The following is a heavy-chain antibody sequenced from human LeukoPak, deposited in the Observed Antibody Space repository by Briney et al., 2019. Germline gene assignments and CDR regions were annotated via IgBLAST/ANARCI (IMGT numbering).Heavy chain of an antibody. CDR2: ISGSGGST. D-gene: IGHD5-12*01. CDR3: AKSGYSGYDTVGNAFDI. V-gene: IGHV3-23*01. J-gene: IGHJ3*02. CDR1: GFTFSSYA. Sequence: NPGGSLRLSCAASGFTFSSYAMSWVRQAPGKGLEWVSAISGSGGSTYYADSVKGRFTISRDSSKNTLYLQMNSLRAEDTAVYYCAKSGYSGYDTVGNAFDIWGQGTMVTVSS.